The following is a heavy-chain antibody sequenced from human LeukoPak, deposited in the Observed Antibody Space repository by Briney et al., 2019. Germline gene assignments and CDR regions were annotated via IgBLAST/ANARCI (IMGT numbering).Heavy chain of an antibody. V-gene: IGHV4-38-2*02. CDR2: IYHSGST. J-gene: IGHJ6*03. Sequence: PSETLSLTCTVSGYSISSGYYWGWIRQPPGKGLEWIGSIYHSGSTYYNPSLKSRVTISVDTSKNQFSLKLSSVTAADTAVYYCARGSQIPYMDVWGKGTTVTVSS. CDR1: GYSISSGYY. CDR3: ARGSQIPYMDV.